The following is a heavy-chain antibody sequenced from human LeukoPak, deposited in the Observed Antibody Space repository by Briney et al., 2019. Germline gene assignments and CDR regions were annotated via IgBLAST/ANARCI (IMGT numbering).Heavy chain of an antibody. CDR3: ARSDIVVVPAAIRRFPFDY. V-gene: IGHV1-46*01. Sequence: ASVKVSCKASGYTFTSYYMHWVRQAPGQGLEWMGIINPSGGSASYAQKFQGRVTMTRDTSTSTVYMELSSLRSEDTAVYYCARSDIVVVPAAIRRFPFDYWGQGTLVTVSS. CDR2: INPSGGSA. J-gene: IGHJ4*02. CDR1: GYTFTSYY. D-gene: IGHD2-2*02.